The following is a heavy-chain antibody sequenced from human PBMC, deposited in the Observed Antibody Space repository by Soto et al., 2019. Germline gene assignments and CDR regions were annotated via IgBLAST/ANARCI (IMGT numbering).Heavy chain of an antibody. CDR3: ARGPLRFLEWHYYYYYMDV. D-gene: IGHD3-3*01. Sequence: ASVKVSCKASGYTFTSYDINWVRQATGQGLEWMGWMNPNSGNTGYAQKFQGRVTMTRNTSISTAYMELSSLRSEDTAVYYCARGPLRFLEWHYYYYYMDVWGKGTTVTVSS. CDR1: GYTFTSYD. J-gene: IGHJ6*03. CDR2: MNPNSGNT. V-gene: IGHV1-8*01.